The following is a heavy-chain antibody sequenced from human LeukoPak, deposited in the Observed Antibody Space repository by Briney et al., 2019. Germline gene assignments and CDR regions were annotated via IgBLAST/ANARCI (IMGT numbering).Heavy chain of an antibody. V-gene: IGHV3-23*01. J-gene: IGHJ4*02. D-gene: IGHD7-27*01. Sequence: GGSLRLSCAASGFTFNSYAMSWVRQAPGKGLEWVSSISGSGDNTFYADSVKGRFTISRDNSKSTLYLQINSLRAEDTAVYYCAKDPFHWGTIYFDYWGQGTLVTVSS. CDR2: ISGSGDNT. CDR3: AKDPFHWGTIYFDY. CDR1: GFTFNSYA.